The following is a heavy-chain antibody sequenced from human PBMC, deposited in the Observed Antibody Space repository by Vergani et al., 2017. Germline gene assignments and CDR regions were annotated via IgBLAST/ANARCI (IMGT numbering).Heavy chain of an antibody. J-gene: IGHJ4*02. V-gene: IGHV4-59*01. CDR3: ARAPAWGDTAMVPDY. Sequence: QVQLQESGPGLVKPSETLSLTCTVSGGSISSYYWSWIRQPPGKGLEWIGYIYYSGSTNYNPSLKRRVTISVDTSKNQFSLKLSSVTAADTAVYYCARAPAWGDTAMVPDYGGQGTLVTVSS. CDR2: IYYSGST. CDR1: GGSISSYY. D-gene: IGHD5-18*01.